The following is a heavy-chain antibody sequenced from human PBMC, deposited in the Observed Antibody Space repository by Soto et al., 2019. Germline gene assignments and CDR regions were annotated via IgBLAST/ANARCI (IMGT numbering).Heavy chain of an antibody. D-gene: IGHD2-15*01. J-gene: IGHJ2*01. V-gene: IGHV3-48*03. CDR1: GLTFSSYE. CDR3: ARDGRIRRPDWYFDL. Sequence: TGGALRLSCAASGLTFSSYEMNWVRQAPGKGLECVSYIRRSGSTLSYADSVKCRVTISRDNAKNSLYRQMNGLRAEDTAVYYCARDGRIRRPDWYFDLWGRGTLVTVSS. CDR2: IRRSGSTL.